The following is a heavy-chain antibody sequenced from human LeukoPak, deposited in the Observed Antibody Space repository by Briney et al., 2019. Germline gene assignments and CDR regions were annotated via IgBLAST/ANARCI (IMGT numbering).Heavy chain of an antibody. CDR2: INWNGGST. CDR3: ARGSIAIYYYDSSGYFGY. J-gene: IGHJ4*02. V-gene: IGHV3-20*04. CDR1: GFTFDDYG. D-gene: IGHD3-22*01. Sequence: PGWSLRLSCAASGFTFDDYGMSWVRQAPGKGLEWVSGINWNGGSTGYADSVKGRFTISRDNAKNSLYLQMNSLRAEDTALYYCARGSIAIYYYDSSGYFGYWGQGTLVTVSS.